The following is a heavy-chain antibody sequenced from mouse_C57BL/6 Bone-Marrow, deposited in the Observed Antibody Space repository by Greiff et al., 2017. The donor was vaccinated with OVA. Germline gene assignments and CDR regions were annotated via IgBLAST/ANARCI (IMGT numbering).Heavy chain of an antibody. D-gene: IGHD1-1*01. J-gene: IGHJ2*01. CDR1: GFTFTDYY. V-gene: IGHV7-3*01. Sequence: DVQLVESGGGLVQPGGSLSLSCAASGFTFTDYYMSWVRQPPGKALEWLGFIRNKANGYTTEYSASVKGRFTISRDNSQSILYLQMNALRAEDSATYYCARGSSYFDYWGQGTTLTVSS. CDR2: IRNKANGYTT. CDR3: ARGSSYFDY.